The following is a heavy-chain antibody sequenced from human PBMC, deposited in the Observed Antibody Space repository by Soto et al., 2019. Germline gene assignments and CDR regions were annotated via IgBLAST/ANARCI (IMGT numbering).Heavy chain of an antibody. J-gene: IGHJ4*02. CDR3: ARPSLHDYGDYVSIYYFDY. CDR2: IYPGDSDT. D-gene: IGHD4-17*01. V-gene: IGHV5-51*01. Sequence: GESLKISCKGSGYSFTSYWIGWVRQMPGKGLEWMGIIYPGDSDTRYSPSFQGQVTISADKSISTAYLQWSSLKASDTAMYYCARPSLHDYGDYVSIYYFDYWGQGTLVTVSS. CDR1: GYSFTSYW.